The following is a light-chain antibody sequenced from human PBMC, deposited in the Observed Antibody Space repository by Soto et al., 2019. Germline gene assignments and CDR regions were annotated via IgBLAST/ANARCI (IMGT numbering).Light chain of an antibody. Sequence: IQMTQSPSSLSASVEDRVTITCRASQDINKYLAWYQQRPGTVPKLLIYSASTLKSGVPSRFSGSRSGTDFTLTISSLQPEDVATYYCQKYSGVPVTFGQGTRLEIK. V-gene: IGKV1-27*01. CDR1: QDINKY. CDR2: SAS. CDR3: QKYSGVPVT. J-gene: IGKJ5*01.